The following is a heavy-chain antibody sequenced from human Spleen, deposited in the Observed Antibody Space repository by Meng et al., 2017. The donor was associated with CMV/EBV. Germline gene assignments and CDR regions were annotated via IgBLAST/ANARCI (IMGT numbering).Heavy chain of an antibody. D-gene: IGHD2-2*01. Sequence: GESLKISCAASGFTFSSYDMHWVRQATGKGLEWVSAIGTAGDTYYPGSVKGRFTISRENAKNSLYLQMNSLRAGDTAVYYCARERLYQPLWGDALDIWGQGTMVTVSS. CDR3: ARERLYQPLWGDALDI. J-gene: IGHJ3*02. CDR1: GFTFSSYD. CDR2: IGTAGDT. V-gene: IGHV3-13*01.